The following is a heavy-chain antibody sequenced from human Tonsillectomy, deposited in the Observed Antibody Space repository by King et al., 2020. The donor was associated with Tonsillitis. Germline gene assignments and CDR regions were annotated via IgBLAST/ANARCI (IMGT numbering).Heavy chain of an antibody. V-gene: IGHV3-21*01. CDR3: ARDRYYDILTGYSYGMDV. J-gene: IGHJ6*02. CDR1: GFTFSTYT. Sequence: VQLVESGGGLVKPGGSLRLSCAASGFTFSTYTMNWVRQAPGKGLEWVSSISSTSSHIYYADSVEGRFTISRDNAKNSLYLQMNSLRAEDTAVYYCARDRYYDILTGYSYGMDVWGQGTTVTVSS. CDR2: ISSTSSHI. D-gene: IGHD3-9*01.